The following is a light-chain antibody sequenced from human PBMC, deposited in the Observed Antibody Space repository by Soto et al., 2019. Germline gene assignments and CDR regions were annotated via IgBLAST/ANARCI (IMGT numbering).Light chain of an antibody. V-gene: IGKV1-5*01. CDR2: DAS. Sequence: DIQMTQSPSTLSASVGDRVTITCRASQSISSWLAWYQQKPGKAPKLLIYDASSLESGVPSRFSGSGSGTEFTLTISSLQPDDFATYYGQQYNSSPYTFGQGTQLEIK. J-gene: IGKJ2*01. CDR3: QQYNSSPYT. CDR1: QSISSW.